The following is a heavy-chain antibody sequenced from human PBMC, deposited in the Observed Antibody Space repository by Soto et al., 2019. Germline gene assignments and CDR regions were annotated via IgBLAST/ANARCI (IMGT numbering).Heavy chain of an antibody. Sequence: ASVKVCCKASGYTFTSYGISWVRQAPGQGLEWMGWISAYNGNTNYAQKLQGRVTMTTDTSTSTAYMELRSLRSDDTAVYYCARDSPFDYGGNRPRLDPWGQGTLVTVSS. D-gene: IGHD4-17*01. CDR1: GYTFTSYG. J-gene: IGHJ5*02. V-gene: IGHV1-18*04. CDR3: ARDSPFDYGGNRPRLDP. CDR2: ISAYNGNT.